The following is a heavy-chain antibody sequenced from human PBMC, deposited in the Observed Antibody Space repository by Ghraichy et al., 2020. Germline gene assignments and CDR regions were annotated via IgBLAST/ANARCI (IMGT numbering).Heavy chain of an antibody. CDR2: ISTGGGSI. Sequence: GGSLRLSCAASGFTFSDYHMDWIRQAPGKGLEWLSYISTGGGSIYYADSVKGRFTISRDNAKNSLYLQMNTLRAEDTAVYYCARVRSSYGYGFDYWGQGTLVTVSS. J-gene: IGHJ4*02. D-gene: IGHD5-18*01. V-gene: IGHV3-11*01. CDR3: ARVRSSYGYGFDY. CDR1: GFTFSDYH.